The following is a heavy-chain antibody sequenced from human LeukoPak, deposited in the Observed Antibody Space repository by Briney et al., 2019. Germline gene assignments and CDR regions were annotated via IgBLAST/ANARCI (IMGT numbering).Heavy chain of an antibody. CDR1: GYTFTSYY. CDR2: INPSGGST. V-gene: IGHV1-46*01. CDR3: ARGSYSSSWCILLAPDY. J-gene: IGHJ4*02. Sequence: ASVKVSCKASGYTFTSYYMHWVRQAPGQGLEWMGIINPSGGSTSYAQKFQGRVTMTRDTSTSTVYMELSSLRSEDTAVYYCARGSYSSSWCILLAPDYWGQGTLVTVSS. D-gene: IGHD6-13*01.